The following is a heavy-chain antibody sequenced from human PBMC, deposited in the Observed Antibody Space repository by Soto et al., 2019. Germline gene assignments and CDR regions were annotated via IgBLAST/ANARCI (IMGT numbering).Heavy chain of an antibody. CDR1: GFSLSTSGES. CDR3: AHKWKEQFTFDY. J-gene: IGHJ4*02. Sequence: QITLKESGPTLVKPTQTLTLTCSFSGFSLSTSGESVGWIRQPPGKALEWLGIIYWDDDKRYSPSLDSRLTXXKXPSKNQVVLTMTNMDPVDTATYYCAHKWKEQFTFDYWGLGTLVTVSS. CDR2: IYWDDDK. V-gene: IGHV2-5*02. D-gene: IGHD1-20*01.